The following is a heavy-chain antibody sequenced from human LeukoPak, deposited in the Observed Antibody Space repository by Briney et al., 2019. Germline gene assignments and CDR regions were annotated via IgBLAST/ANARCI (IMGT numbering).Heavy chain of an antibody. D-gene: IGHD3-3*01. Sequence: GGPLRLSCTASGFTFGDYAMSWFRQAPGKGLEWVGFIRSKAYGGTTEYAASVKGRFTISRDDSKSIAYLQMNSLKTEDTAVYYCTRAYYDFWSGYSHFDYWGQGTLVTVSS. CDR2: IRSKAYGGTT. CDR1: GFTFGDYA. J-gene: IGHJ4*02. V-gene: IGHV3-49*03. CDR3: TRAYYDFWSGYSHFDY.